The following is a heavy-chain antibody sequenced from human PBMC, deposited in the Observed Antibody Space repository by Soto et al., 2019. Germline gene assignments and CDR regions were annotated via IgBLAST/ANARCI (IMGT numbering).Heavy chain of an antibody. CDR1: GDSINNSY. CDR3: AHSRRTEAAGFTLDY. D-gene: IGHD6-13*01. Sequence: PSETLSLTCAVSGDSINNSYWSWIRQPPGKRLEWIGNIYYTGTTTYIPSLESRVTMSVDTSKNQFSLKLNSVDAADTAVYYCAHSRRTEAAGFTLDYWRQGTPVTVSS. J-gene: IGHJ4*02. V-gene: IGHV4-59*01. CDR2: IYYTGTT.